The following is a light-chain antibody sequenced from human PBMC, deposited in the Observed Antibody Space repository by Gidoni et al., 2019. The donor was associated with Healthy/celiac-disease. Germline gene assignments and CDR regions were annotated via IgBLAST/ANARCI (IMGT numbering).Light chain of an antibody. CDR3: QQYYSYPYT. CDR2: AAS. CDR1: QGISSY. V-gene: IGKV1-8*01. J-gene: IGKJ2*01. Sequence: AIRITQSPSSRSASTGDRVTIPCRASQGISSYLAWYQQKPGKAPKLLIYAASTLQSGVPSMFSGSGSGTDFTLTISCLQSEDFATYYCQQYYSYPYTFGQGTKLEIK.